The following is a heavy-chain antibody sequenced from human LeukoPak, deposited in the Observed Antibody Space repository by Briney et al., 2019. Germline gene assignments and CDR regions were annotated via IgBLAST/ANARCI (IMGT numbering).Heavy chain of an antibody. CDR2: ISSSSSYI. CDR3: ARALRSPYYMDV. V-gene: IGHV3-21*01. CDR1: GFTFSGYS. Sequence: GGSLRLSCAASGFTFSGYSMNWVRQAPGKGLEWVSSISSSSSYIYYADSVKGRFTISRDNAKNSLYLQMNSLRAEDTAVYYCARALRSPYYMDVWGKGTTVTVSS. J-gene: IGHJ6*03.